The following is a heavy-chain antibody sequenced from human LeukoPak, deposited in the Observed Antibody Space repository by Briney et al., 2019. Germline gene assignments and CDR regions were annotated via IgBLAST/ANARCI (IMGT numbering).Heavy chain of an antibody. Sequence: GWSLRLSCVGSGFTFTSNPLSWVRQAPGKGLEWVSAISGSGGNTYYGDSVRGRFTISRDNSKNTLYLQMNSLRAEDTAVYYCATTKPARRYFDYWGPGTLVTVSS. V-gene: IGHV3-23*01. CDR1: GFTFTSNP. J-gene: IGHJ4*02. D-gene: IGHD1-1*01. CDR3: ATTKPARRYFDY. CDR2: ISGSGGNT.